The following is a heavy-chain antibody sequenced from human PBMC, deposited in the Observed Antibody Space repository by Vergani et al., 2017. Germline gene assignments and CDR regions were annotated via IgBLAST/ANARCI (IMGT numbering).Heavy chain of an antibody. J-gene: IGHJ5*02. V-gene: IGHV4-30-4*08. Sequence: QVQLQESGPGLVKPSQTLSLTCTVSGGSIRSGDYYWSWPRQPPGKGLEWIGYIYYSGSTYYNPSLKCRVTISVDTSKNPFSLKLSSVTAADTAVYYCATGYDDSSGLWYDPWDQSTLVTVSS. CDR2: IYYSGST. CDR3: ATGYDDSSGLWYDP. D-gene: IGHD3-22*01. CDR1: GGSIRSGDYY.